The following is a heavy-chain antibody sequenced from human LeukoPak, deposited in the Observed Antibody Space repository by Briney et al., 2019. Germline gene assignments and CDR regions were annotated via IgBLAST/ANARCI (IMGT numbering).Heavy chain of an antibody. CDR3: ARELDDGRSQFDY. V-gene: IGHV1-18*04. D-gene: IGHD1-26*01. CDR2: ISAYNGNT. J-gene: IGHJ4*02. Sequence: ASVKVSCKASGYTFTSYYVHWVRQAPGQGLEWMGWISAYNGNTNYAQKLQGRVTMTTDTSTSTAYMELRSLRSDDTAVYYCARELDDGRSQFDYWGQGTLVTVSS. CDR1: GYTFTSYY.